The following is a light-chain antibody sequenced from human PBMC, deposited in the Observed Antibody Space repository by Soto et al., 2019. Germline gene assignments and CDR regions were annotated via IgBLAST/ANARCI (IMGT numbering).Light chain of an antibody. J-gene: IGKJ2*01. V-gene: IGKV1-39*01. Sequence: IHMTQSPSSLSASVGDRVTITCRASQRITTYLNWYQQNPGQAPKLLISTAATLQGGVPSRSSGSGSGTDFTLTITTLQPEDFATYVCQQSYSTPYTFGQGTKLEIK. CDR1: QRITTY. CDR2: TAA. CDR3: QQSYSTPYT.